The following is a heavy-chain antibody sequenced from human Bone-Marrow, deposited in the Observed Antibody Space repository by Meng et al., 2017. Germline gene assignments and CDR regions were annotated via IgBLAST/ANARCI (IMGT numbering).Heavy chain of an antibody. V-gene: IGHV3-23*01. CDR1: GFTFSSYA. D-gene: IGHD2/OR15-2a*01. CDR3: AKATSYFNELFDY. CDR2: ISGSGGST. Sequence: GESLKISCAASGFTFSSYAMSWVRQAPGKGLEWVSAISGSGGSTYYADSVKGRFTISRDNSKNTLYLQMNSLRAEDTAVSYCAKATSYFNELFDYWGQGTRVTICS. J-gene: IGHJ4*02.